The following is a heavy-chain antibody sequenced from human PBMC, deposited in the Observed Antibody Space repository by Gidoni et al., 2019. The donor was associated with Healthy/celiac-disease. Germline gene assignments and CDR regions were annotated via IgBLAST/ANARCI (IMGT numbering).Heavy chain of an antibody. D-gene: IGHD6-13*01. CDR2: ISWNSGSI. CDR3: AKGRSSSWYLDY. J-gene: IGHJ4*02. Sequence: EVQLVESGGGLVQPGRSLRLSCSASGFPFDDYAMHWVRQAPGKGLGWVSGISWNSGSIGYADSVKGRFTISRDNAKNSLYLQMNSLRAEDTALYYCAKGRSSSWYLDYWGQGTLVTVSS. CDR1: GFPFDDYA. V-gene: IGHV3-9*01.